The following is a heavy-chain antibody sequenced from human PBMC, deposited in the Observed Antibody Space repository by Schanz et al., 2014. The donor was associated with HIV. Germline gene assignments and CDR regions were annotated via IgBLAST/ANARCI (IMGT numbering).Heavy chain of an antibody. Sequence: QVQLVQSGAEVKKPGSSVKVSCKASGDTFSSYSISWVRQAPGQGLEWVGGIIPIFDTTKYAQKFQGRVPITADKSTSTAYMELSSLRSEDTAVYFCARWRSGAPSNWGQGTLVTVSS. CDR3: ARWRSGAPSN. J-gene: IGHJ4*02. CDR1: GDTFSSYS. D-gene: IGHD3-10*01. CDR2: IIPIFDTT. V-gene: IGHV1-69*06.